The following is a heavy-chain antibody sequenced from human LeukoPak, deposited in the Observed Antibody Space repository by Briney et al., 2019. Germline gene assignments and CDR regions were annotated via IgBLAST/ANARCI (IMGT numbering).Heavy chain of an antibody. D-gene: IGHD3-9*01. CDR1: GYTFTSYG. Sequence: GASVKVSCKASGYTFTSYGISWVRQAPGQGLEWMGWISAYNGNTNYAQKLQGRVTMTTDTSTSTAYMELRSLRSDDTAVYYCAREALVGNILTGYSSGVPAFDIWGQGTMVTVSS. CDR2: ISAYNGNT. CDR3: AREALVGNILTGYSSGVPAFDI. J-gene: IGHJ3*02. V-gene: IGHV1-18*01.